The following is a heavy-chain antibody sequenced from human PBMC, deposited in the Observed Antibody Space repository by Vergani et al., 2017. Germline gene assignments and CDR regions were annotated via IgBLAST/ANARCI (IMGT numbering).Heavy chain of an antibody. CDR1: GFTFSSYD. Sequence: EVQLVESGGGLVQPGGSLRLSCAASGFTFSSYDMNWVRQAPGKGLEWVANIKQDGSETYYVDSVKGRFTISRDNAKNSLYLQMNSLRAEDTAVYYWAREDSSGWYWGYYFDYWGQGTLVTVSS. CDR3: AREDSSGWYWGYYFDY. CDR2: IKQDGSET. J-gene: IGHJ4*02. V-gene: IGHV3-7*03. D-gene: IGHD6-19*01.